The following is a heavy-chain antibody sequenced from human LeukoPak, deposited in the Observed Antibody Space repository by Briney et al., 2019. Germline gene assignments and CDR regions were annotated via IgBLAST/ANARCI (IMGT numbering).Heavy chain of an antibody. CDR2: INHSGST. CDR3: ACGGDCLDY. D-gene: IGHD2-21*01. CDR1: GGSFSGYY. J-gene: IGHJ4*02. V-gene: IGHV4-34*01. Sequence: PSETLSLTCAVYGGSFSGYYWSWIRQPPGKGLEWIGEINHSGSTNYNPSLKSRVTISVDTSKNQFSLKLGSVTAADTAVYYCACGGDCLDYWGQGTLVTVSS.